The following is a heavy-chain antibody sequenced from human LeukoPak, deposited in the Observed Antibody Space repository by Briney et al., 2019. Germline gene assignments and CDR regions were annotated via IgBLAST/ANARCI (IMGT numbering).Heavy chain of an antibody. J-gene: IGHJ3*02. V-gene: IGHV1-18*01. CDR3: ARDCGNCGGAPDDTFDI. CDR2: ISAYTGNT. Sequence: ASVKVSCKASGYTFSTYGISWVRQAPGQGLEWMGWISAYTGNTNYAQNVQGRVTMTTDTSTSTAHLELRSLRSDDTAVYYCARDCGNCGGAPDDTFDIWGQGTMVTVSS. D-gene: IGHD2-21*01. CDR1: GYTFSTYG.